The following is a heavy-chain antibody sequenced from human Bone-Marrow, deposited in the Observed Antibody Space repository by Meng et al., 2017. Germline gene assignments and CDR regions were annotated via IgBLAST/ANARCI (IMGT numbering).Heavy chain of an antibody. CDR1: GFTFSSYW. Sequence: GESLKISCAVSGFTFSSYWMSWVRQAPGKGLEWVANIKQDGSEKHYVDSVKGRFSISRDNVKNSLYLQMESLRAEDTALYYCVRDGMFDYWGQGTLVTVSS. CDR2: IKQDGSEK. CDR3: VRDGMFDY. J-gene: IGHJ4*02. D-gene: IGHD1-26*01. V-gene: IGHV3-7*01.